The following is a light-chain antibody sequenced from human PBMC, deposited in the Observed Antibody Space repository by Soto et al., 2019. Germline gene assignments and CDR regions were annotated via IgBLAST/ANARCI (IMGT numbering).Light chain of an antibody. CDR1: SGNIGSYSL. J-gene: IGLJ2*01. CDR2: EVH. CDR3: CSYAGSVV. V-gene: IGLV2-23*02. Sequence: QSVLTQPASVSGSPGQSITISCTGTSGNIGSYSLVSWYQQYPGKVPKLIIYEVHKRPSGVSDHFSGSKSGATASLVISGLQPEDEADYYCCSYAGSVVFGGGTKVTVL.